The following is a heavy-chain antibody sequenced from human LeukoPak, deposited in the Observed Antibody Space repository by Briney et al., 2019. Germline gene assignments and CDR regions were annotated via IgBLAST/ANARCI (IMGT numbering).Heavy chain of an antibody. CDR3: ATETNGRHYDY. J-gene: IGHJ4*02. V-gene: IGHV3-21*06. CDR2: IGPTGSDR. D-gene: IGHD1-14*01. CDR1: GLTFSTSG. Sequence: SGGSLRLSCTASGLTFSTSGFNWVRQAPGKGLEWVASIGPTGSDRYHADSIKGRFTISRDNANNFLYLQMNSLRAEATAVYYCATETNGRHYDYWGQGTLLTVSS.